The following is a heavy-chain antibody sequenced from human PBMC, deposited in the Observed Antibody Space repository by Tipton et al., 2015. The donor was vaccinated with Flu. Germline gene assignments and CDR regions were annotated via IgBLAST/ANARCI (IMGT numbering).Heavy chain of an antibody. Sequence: SLRLSCAASNFTFSSYSMHWLRQAPGKGLQWVATVTYDGEYQYYSDSVRGRFSISRDNAKNTLFLQMSSLRAADTAVYFCARGYYDKNGYLDYWGQGTPVTASS. CDR1: NFTFSSYS. CDR2: VTYDGEYQ. J-gene: IGHJ4*02. V-gene: IGHV3-30*15. D-gene: IGHD3-22*01. CDR3: ARGYYDKNGYLDY.